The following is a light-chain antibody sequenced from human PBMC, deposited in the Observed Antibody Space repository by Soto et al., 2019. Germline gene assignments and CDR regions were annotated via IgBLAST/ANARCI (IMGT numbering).Light chain of an antibody. CDR1: SSNIGAGYD. J-gene: IGLJ1*01. CDR2: GNS. CDR3: QSYDSSLRYV. Sequence: QLVLTQPPSVSGAPGQRVTISCTGSSSNIGAGYDVHWYQQLPGTAPKLLIYGNSNRPSGVPDRFSGSKSGTSASLAITGLQAEDEADYYCQSYDSSLRYVFGTGTKLTVL. V-gene: IGLV1-40*01.